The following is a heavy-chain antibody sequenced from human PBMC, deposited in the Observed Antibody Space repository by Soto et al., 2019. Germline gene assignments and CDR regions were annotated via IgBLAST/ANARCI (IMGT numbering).Heavy chain of an antibody. CDR1: GGSISSYY. D-gene: IGHD3-3*01. CDR2: IYYSGST. CDR3: ATGRRYYDFWSSYYGYYYYYGMDG. J-gene: IGHJ6*02. Sequence: QVQLQESGPGLVKPSETLSLTCTVSGGSISSYYWSWIRQPPGKGLEWIGYIYYSGSTNYNPSLKSRVTISVDTSKNQFTLKLISVTAADTAVYYCATGRRYYDFWSSYYGYYYYYGMDGWGQGTTVTVSS. V-gene: IGHV4-59*01.